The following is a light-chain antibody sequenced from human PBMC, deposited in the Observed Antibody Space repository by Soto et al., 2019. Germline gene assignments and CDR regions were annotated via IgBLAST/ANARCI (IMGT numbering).Light chain of an antibody. Sequence: DIQMTQSPSSVSASVGDRVTITCRASQGINIWLAWYQQKPGKAPKLLISGASSLESGVPSRFSGGGSGTDFTLTISRLEPEEWALYYGHQYDNSPLTFGGGTKVDIK. CDR2: GAS. V-gene: IGKV1-12*01. CDR3: HQYDNSPLT. CDR1: QGINIW. J-gene: IGKJ4*01.